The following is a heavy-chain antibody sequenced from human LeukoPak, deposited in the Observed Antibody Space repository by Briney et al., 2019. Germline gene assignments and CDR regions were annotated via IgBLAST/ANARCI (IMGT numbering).Heavy chain of an antibody. CDR1: GYSFTSYW. D-gene: IGHD3-9*01. V-gene: IGHV5-51*01. Sequence: GESLKISCKGSGYSFTSYWIGWVRQMPGKGLEWMGIIYPGDSDTRYSPSFQGQVTISADKSISTAYLQWSSLKASDTAIYYCARLGDYDILTGYYDCWGQGTLVTVSS. CDR3: ARLGDYDILTGYYDC. CDR2: IYPGDSDT. J-gene: IGHJ4*02.